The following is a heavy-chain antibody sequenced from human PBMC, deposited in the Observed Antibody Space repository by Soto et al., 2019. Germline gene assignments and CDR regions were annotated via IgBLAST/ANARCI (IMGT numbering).Heavy chain of an antibody. D-gene: IGHD6-6*01. CDR2: IYYSGST. J-gene: IGHJ4*02. CDR1: GGSVSSCIYY. CDR3: ARDPLYSSSATSFDY. Sequence: SETLSLTCTVSGGSVSSCIYYWSWIRQPPGKGLEWIGYIYYSGSTNYNPSLKSRVTISVDTSKNQFSLKLSSVTAADTAVYYCARDPLYSSSATSFDYWGQGTLVTVSS. V-gene: IGHV4-61*01.